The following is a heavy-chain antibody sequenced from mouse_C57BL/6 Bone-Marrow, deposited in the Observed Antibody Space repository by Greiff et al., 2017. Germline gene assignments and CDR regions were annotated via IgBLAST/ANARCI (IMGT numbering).Heavy chain of an antibody. CDR1: GFTFSSYA. CDR3: ARDPLSYEYAWFAY. D-gene: IGHD2-4*01. J-gene: IGHJ3*01. V-gene: IGHV5-4*01. CDR2: ISDGGSYT. Sequence: EVKLVESGGGLVKPGGSLKLSCAASGFTFSSYAMSWVRQTPEKRLEWVATISDGGSYTYYPDNVKGRFTISRDNAKNNLYLQMSHLKSEDTAMYYCARDPLSYEYAWFAYWGQGTLVTVSA.